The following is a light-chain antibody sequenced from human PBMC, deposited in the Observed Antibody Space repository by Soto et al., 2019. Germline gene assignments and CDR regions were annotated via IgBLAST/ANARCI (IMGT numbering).Light chain of an antibody. V-gene: IGLV2-14*01. J-gene: IGLJ1*01. Sequence: QSALTQPASVSGSPGQSITISCTGTSSDVGGYDYVSWYQQLPGKAPKLMIYDVNNRPSGVSNRFSGSKSGNTGSLTISGLQAEDEADYYCSSYTGTSTFVFGGGTKVTVL. CDR2: DVN. CDR3: SSYTGTSTFV. CDR1: SSDVGGYDY.